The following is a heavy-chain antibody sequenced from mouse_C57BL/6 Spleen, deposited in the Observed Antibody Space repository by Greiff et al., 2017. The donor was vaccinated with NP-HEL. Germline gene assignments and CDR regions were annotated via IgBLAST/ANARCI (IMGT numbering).Heavy chain of an antibody. J-gene: IGHJ2*01. D-gene: IGHD1-1*01. CDR2: IYPGSGST. Sequence: VQLQQPGAELVKPGASVKMSCKASGYTFTSYWITWVKQRPGQGLEWIGDIYPGSGSTNYNEKFKSKATLTVDTSSSTAYMQLSSLTSEDSAVYYCARSPHYYGSSYNFDYWGQGTTLTVSS. CDR1: GYTFTSYW. CDR3: ARSPHYYGSSYNFDY. V-gene: IGHV1-55*01.